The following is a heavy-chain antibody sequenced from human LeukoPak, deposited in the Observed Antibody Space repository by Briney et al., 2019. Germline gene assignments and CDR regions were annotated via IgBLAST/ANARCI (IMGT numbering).Heavy chain of an antibody. V-gene: IGHV1-69*13. Sequence: SVKVSCKASGGTFSSYATSWVRQAPGQGLEWMGGIIPIFGTANYAQKFQGRVTITADESTSTAYMELSSLRSEDTAVYYCARASGTEGGYYYYYYMDAWGKGTTVTVSS. CDR3: ARASGTEGGYYYYYYMDA. J-gene: IGHJ6*03. CDR2: IIPIFGTA. CDR1: GGTFSSYA. D-gene: IGHD1-26*01.